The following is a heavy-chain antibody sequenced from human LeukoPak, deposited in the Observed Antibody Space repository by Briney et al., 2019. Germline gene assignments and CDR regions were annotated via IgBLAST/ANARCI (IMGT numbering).Heavy chain of an antibody. CDR3: ARGGLGGSYYLIDY. Sequence: GASVKVSCKASGYTFTSYYMHWVRQAPGQGLEWMGRINPNSGGTNYAQKFQGRVTLTRGTSISTAYMELSRLRSDDTAVYYCARGGLGGSYYLIDYWGQGTLVTVSS. J-gene: IGHJ4*02. D-gene: IGHD1-26*01. CDR1: GYTFTSYY. V-gene: IGHV1-2*06. CDR2: INPNSGGT.